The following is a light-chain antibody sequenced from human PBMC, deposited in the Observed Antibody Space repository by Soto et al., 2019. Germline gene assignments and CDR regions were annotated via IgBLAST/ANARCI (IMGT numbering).Light chain of an antibody. J-gene: IGKJ4*01. V-gene: IGKV1-9*01. CDR1: QGISSY. CDR3: QQLDSYPLT. CDR2: TAS. Sequence: IQLTQSPSSLSASVGDRVTITCRASQGISSYLAWYQQKAWKAPKLLIYTASTLQSGVPSRFSGSGSGTDFTLTISSLQPEDFATYYCQQLDSYPLTFGGGTKVETK.